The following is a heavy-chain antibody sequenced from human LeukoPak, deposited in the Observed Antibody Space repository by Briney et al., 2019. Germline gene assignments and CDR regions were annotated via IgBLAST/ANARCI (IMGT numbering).Heavy chain of an antibody. CDR2: ISSSGSTI. CDR3: ARDLRSGSLA. V-gene: IGHV3-48*03. Sequence: GGSLRLSCAASGFTFSSYEMNWVRQAPGKGLEWVSYISSSGSTIYYADSVKGRFTISRDNAKNSLYLQMNSLRAEDTAVYYCARDLRSGSLAWGQGTRVTVSS. D-gene: IGHD5-12*01. CDR1: GFTFSSYE. J-gene: IGHJ5*02.